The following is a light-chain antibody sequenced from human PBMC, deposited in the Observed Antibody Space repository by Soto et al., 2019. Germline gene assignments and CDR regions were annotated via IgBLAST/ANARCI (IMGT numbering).Light chain of an antibody. V-gene: IGKV1-9*01. Sequence: DIQLTQSPSFLSASVGDRVIITCRASQGISNFLAWYQQQSGKAPKLLIYSASTLQSGVPSRFSGSGSGAEFTLTISSLQPEDFATYYCQQVNSYPLTFGGGTKVEIK. J-gene: IGKJ4*01. CDR2: SAS. CDR1: QGISNF. CDR3: QQVNSYPLT.